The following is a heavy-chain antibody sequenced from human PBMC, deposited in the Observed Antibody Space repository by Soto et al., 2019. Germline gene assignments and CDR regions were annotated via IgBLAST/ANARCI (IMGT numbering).Heavy chain of an antibody. CDR3: ARYLLSGWSIMGYYYGMDV. D-gene: IGHD1-26*01. V-gene: IGHV1-18*01. CDR2: ISAYNGNT. J-gene: IGHJ6*02. Sequence: QVQLVQSGAEVKKPGASVKVSCKASGYTFTSYGISWVRQAPGQGLEWMGWISAYNGNTNYAQKLQGRITMTTDTSTSTAYMELRSLRSDDTAVYYRARYLLSGWSIMGYYYGMDVWGQGTTVTVSS. CDR1: GYTFTSYG.